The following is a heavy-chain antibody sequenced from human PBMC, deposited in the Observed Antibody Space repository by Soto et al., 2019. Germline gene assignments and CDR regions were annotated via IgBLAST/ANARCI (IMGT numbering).Heavy chain of an antibody. Sequence: PSATLSLTCTVSGGSISSDYWSWIPRPAGKGLEWIGRFYTSENTHYNPSLRSRVSMSLDTSKNQLSLNLSSVTAPDTAVYYCARGVGRSSWTSFDSWGQGTLVTVSS. J-gene: IGHJ4*02. D-gene: IGHD6-13*01. CDR1: GGSISSDY. V-gene: IGHV4-4*07. CDR2: FYTSENT. CDR3: ARGVGRSSWTSFDS.